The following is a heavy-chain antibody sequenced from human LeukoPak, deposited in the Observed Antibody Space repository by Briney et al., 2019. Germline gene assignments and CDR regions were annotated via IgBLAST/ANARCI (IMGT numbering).Heavy chain of an antibody. CDR3: AREKYSSGWASGY. D-gene: IGHD6-19*01. J-gene: IGHJ4*02. CDR2: INHSGST. CDR1: GGSFSGYY. V-gene: IGHV4-34*01. Sequence: SESLSLTCAVYGGSFSGYYWSWIRQPPGKGLEWIGEINHSGSTNYNPSLKSRVTISVDTSKNQFSLKLSSVTAADTAVYYCAREKYSSGWASGYWGQGTLVTVSS.